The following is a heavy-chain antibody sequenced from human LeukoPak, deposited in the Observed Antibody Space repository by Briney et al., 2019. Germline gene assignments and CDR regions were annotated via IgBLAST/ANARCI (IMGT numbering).Heavy chain of an antibody. CDR2: IRGTGTTT. D-gene: IGHD6-19*01. CDR1: GFTFSDHA. CDR3: AKVSWLGMLPSYHFDS. V-gene: IGHV3-23*01. Sequence: PGGSLRLSCAASGFTFSDHAMSGVRQAPGKGLEWVSAIRGTGTTTFYAASVKGRFTISRDNSKNTADLQMNSLRAEDTAVYYCAKVSWLGMLPSYHFDSWGQGTQVTVSS. J-gene: IGHJ4*02.